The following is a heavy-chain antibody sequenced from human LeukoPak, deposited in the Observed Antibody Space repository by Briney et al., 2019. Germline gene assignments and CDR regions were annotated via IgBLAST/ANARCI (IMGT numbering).Heavy chain of an antibody. Sequence: GGSLRLSCAASGFLLSSYWMSWVRQAPGKGLELVANINQDGSEKDYVDSVKGRFTISRDNAKNSLYLQMNSLRAEDTAFYYCARAPNIGSYWPLDCWGQGNLVTVSS. CDR2: INQDGSEK. CDR3: ARAPNIGSYWPLDC. D-gene: IGHD1-26*01. CDR1: GFLLSSYW. J-gene: IGHJ4*02. V-gene: IGHV3-7*03.